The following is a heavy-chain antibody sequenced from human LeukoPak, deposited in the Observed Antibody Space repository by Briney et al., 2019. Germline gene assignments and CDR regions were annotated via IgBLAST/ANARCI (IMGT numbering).Heavy chain of an antibody. Sequence: GASVKVSCKASGYTFTSYDINWVRQAPGQGLEWMGWINPNSGGTNYAQRFQGRVTMTRDTSISTAYMELSRLRSDDTAVYYCAPGAAMVGPYYFDYWGQGTLVAVSS. CDR1: GYTFTSYD. CDR2: INPNSGGT. CDR3: APGAAMVGPYYFDY. V-gene: IGHV1-2*02. D-gene: IGHD5-18*01. J-gene: IGHJ4*02.